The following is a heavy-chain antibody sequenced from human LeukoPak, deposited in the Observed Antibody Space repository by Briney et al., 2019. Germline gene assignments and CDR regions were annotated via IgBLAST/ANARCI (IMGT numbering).Heavy chain of an antibody. J-gene: IGHJ4*02. CDR1: GYTFTSYG. CDR3: ARAGERGYSYGYDY. CDR2: IIPILGIA. Sequence: SVKVSCKASGYTFTSYGISWVRQAPGQGLEWMGRIIPILGIANYAQKFQGRVTITADKSTSTAYMELSSLRSEDTAVYYCARAGERGYSYGYDYWGQGTLVTVSS. D-gene: IGHD5-18*01. V-gene: IGHV1-69*04.